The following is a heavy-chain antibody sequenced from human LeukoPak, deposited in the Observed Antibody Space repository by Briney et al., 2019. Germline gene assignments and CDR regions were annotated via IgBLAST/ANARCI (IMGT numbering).Heavy chain of an antibody. V-gene: IGHV4-34*01. CDR1: GGSFSGYY. D-gene: IGHD4-11*01. CDR3: ARFYSNSLYFDY. Sequence: SETLSLTCAVYGGSFSGYYWSWIRQPPGKGLEWTGEINHSGSTNYNPSLKSRVTISVDTSKNQFSLKLSSVTAADTAVYYCARFYSNSLYFDYWGQGTLVTVSS. CDR2: INHSGST. J-gene: IGHJ4*02.